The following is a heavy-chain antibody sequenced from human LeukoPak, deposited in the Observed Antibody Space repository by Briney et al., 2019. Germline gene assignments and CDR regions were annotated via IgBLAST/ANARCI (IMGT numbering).Heavy chain of an antibody. CDR2: ISSSFGTV. J-gene: IGHJ4*02. CDR3: VKGGGRDYDYWRAYFDY. V-gene: IGHV3-11*01. CDR1: GFTFSDYY. D-gene: IGHD3-3*01. Sequence: GGSLRLSCAVSGFTFSDYYMSWIRQAPGKGLEWVSYISSSFGTVDYADSVRGRFTVSRDNANNSLYLQMNSLRAEDTAVYYCVKGGGRDYDYWRAYFDYWGQGTLVTVSS.